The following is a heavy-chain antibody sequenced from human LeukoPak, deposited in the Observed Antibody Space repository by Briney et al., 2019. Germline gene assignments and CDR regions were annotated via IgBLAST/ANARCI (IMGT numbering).Heavy chain of an antibody. V-gene: IGHV1-8*01. CDR3: ARGGSPIFGVVTYDY. J-gene: IGHJ4*02. CDR1: GYTFTSYD. CDR2: MNPNSGNT. D-gene: IGHD3-3*01. Sequence: ASVKASCKASGYTFTSYDINWVRQATGQGLEWMGWMNPNSGNTGYAQKFQGRVTMTRNTSISTAYMELSSLRSEDTAVYYCARGGSPIFGVVTYDYWGQGTLVTVSS.